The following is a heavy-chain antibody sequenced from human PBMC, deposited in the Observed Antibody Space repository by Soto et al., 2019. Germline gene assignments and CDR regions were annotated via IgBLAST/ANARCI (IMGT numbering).Heavy chain of an antibody. Sequence: EVQVLESGGGLVQPGGSLRLSCAASGFTFSSYAMSWVRQAPGQGLEWVSAISGSGSNPYYADSVKGRFTISRDNSKNTLYLQMNSLRAEDTALYHGAKTASMTIRDGFDHWGQGTLVTVSS. J-gene: IGHJ4*02. D-gene: IGHD4-17*01. CDR2: ISGSGSNP. V-gene: IGHV3-23*01. CDR3: AKTASMTIRDGFDH. CDR1: GFTFSSYA.